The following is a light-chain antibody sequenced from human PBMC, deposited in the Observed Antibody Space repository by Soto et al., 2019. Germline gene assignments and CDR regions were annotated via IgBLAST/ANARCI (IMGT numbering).Light chain of an antibody. CDR2: GAS. CDR3: QQYNNWPPT. Sequence: EIVLTQSPGSLPMSPGERATLSCRPSQSVGRNFAWYQQKRGQPPRLXIYGASTRDTGIPARFSASGSGTEFTFTISSLKSEDFAVYYCQQYNNWPPTFGQGTKVDIK. J-gene: IGKJ1*01. V-gene: IGKV3-15*01. CDR1: QSVGRN.